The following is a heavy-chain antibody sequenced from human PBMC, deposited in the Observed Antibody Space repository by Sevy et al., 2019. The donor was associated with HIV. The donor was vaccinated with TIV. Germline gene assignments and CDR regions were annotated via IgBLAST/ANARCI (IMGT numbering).Heavy chain of an antibody. J-gene: IGHJ4*02. D-gene: IGHD2-2*01. CDR3: ARIPGFCRGTSRPFEN. Sequence: GGSLRLSCLASGFNVNDNYMTWVRQAPGKGLEWVSLFRSAGGISYGDSVRGRFTISRDTSKNTVFLQMNSLRVEDTAVYYCARIPGFCRGTSRPFENWGQGALVTVSS. CDR1: GFNVNDNY. CDR2: FRSAGGI. V-gene: IGHV3-53*01.